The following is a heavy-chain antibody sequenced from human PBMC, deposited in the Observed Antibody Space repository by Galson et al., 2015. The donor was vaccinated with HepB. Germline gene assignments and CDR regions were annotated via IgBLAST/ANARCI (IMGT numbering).Heavy chain of an antibody. CDR3: TTGRLDSSGYFGGY. J-gene: IGHJ4*02. CDR1: GFTFSNAW. Sequence: SLRLSCAASGFTFSNAWMSWVRQAPGKGLEWVGRIKSKTDGGTTDYAAPVKGRFTISRDDSKNTLYLQMNSLKDEDTAVYYCTTGRLDSSGYFGGYWGQGSLVTVSS. CDR2: IKSKTDGGTT. D-gene: IGHD3-22*01. V-gene: IGHV3-15*01.